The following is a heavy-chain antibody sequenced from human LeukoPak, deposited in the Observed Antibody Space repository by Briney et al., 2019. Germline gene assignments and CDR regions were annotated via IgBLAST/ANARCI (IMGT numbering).Heavy chain of an antibody. CDR2: IYSGGST. CDR3: ARDYYDSSGPSTY. CDR1: AFTVSSNY. Sequence: GGSLRLSWAASAFTVSSNYMSWVRQPPGNWLGWVSVIYSGGSTYYADSVKGRFTISRDNSKNTLYLQMNSLRAEDTAVYYCARDYYDSSGPSTYWGQGTLVTVSS. D-gene: IGHD3-22*01. V-gene: IGHV3-53*01. J-gene: IGHJ4*02.